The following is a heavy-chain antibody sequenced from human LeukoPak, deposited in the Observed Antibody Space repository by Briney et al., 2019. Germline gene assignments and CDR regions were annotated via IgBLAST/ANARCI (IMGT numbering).Heavy chain of an antibody. J-gene: IGHJ4*02. CDR3: AKDKIRAGSYFDY. V-gene: IGHV3-30*18. D-gene: IGHD3-10*01. Sequence: GRSLRLSCAASGFTFSSYGMHWVRQAPGKGLEWVAFISYDGSNKYYADSLKGRFTISRDNSKNTLYLQMNSLRAEDTAVYYCAKDKIRAGSYFDYWGQGTLVTVSS. CDR2: ISYDGSNK. CDR1: GFTFSSYG.